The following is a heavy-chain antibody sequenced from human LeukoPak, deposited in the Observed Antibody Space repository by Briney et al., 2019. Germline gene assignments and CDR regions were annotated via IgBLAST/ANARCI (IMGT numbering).Heavy chain of an antibody. J-gene: IGHJ6*02. Sequence: PSETLSLTCAVSGGSISSSNWWSWVRQPPGKGLEWIGEIYHSGSTNYNPSLKSRVTISVDKSKNQFSLKLSSVTAADTAVYYCARVSMGDSSEGYYYYGMDVWGQGTTVTVSS. CDR2: IYHSGST. CDR1: GGSISSSNW. V-gene: IGHV4-4*02. CDR3: ARVSMGDSSEGYYYYGMDV. D-gene: IGHD3-22*01.